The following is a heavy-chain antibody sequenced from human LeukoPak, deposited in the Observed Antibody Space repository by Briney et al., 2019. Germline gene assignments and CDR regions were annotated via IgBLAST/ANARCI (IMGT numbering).Heavy chain of an antibody. CDR3: ARVLWFGRYYYGMDV. Sequence: SETLSLTCTVSGDSINNFYWNWIRQPPGKGLEWIGYIYYSGSTNYNPSLKSRVTISVDTSKNQFSLKLSSVTAADTAVYYCARVLWFGRYYYGMDVWGQGTTVTVSS. V-gene: IGHV4-59*08. CDR2: IYYSGST. D-gene: IGHD3-10*01. CDR1: GDSINNFY. J-gene: IGHJ6*02.